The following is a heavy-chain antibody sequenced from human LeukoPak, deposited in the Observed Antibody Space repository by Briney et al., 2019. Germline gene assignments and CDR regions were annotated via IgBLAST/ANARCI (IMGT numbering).Heavy chain of an antibody. J-gene: IGHJ6*02. D-gene: IGHD3-22*01. Sequence: SATLSLTCAVYGGSFSGYYWSWIRQPPGKGLEWIGEINHSGSINYSPSLKSRVTISVDTSKNQFSLKLSSVTAADTAVYYCARVPVDDSSSYLYSYYYGMDVWGQGTTVTVSS. CDR1: GGSFSGYY. V-gene: IGHV4-34*01. CDR3: ARVPVDDSSSYLYSYYYGMDV. CDR2: INHSGSI.